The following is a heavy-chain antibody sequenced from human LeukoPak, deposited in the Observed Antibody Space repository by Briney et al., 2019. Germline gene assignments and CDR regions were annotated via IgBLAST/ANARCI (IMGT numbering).Heavy chain of an antibody. J-gene: IGHJ6*02. Sequence: KPSETPALTFTVSGGSISRNSYYWSWIRQPPREGLEWVGDIYDSGSTNYNPSLKSRVTISVDTSKNQFSLKLSSVTAADTAVYYCARGGSGYDSFYYYGMDVWGQGTTVTVSS. CDR3: ARGGSGYDSFYYYGMDV. V-gene: IGHV4-61*01. D-gene: IGHD5-12*01. CDR1: GGSISRNSYY. CDR2: IYDSGST.